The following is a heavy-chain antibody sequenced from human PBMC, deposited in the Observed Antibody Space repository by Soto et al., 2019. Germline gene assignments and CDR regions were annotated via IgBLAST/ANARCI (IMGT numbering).Heavy chain of an antibody. CDR1: GFSLSTSGVG. V-gene: IGHV2-5*02. CDR3: AHRPVHLPDNNNWFAA. J-gene: IGHJ5*02. Sequence: QITLKESGPTLVKPTQTLTLTCTFSGFSLSTSGVGVGWIRQPPGKSLEWLALIYWDDDKRYSPSLKSRLTNTTDPPKHPVVHTMATMDYLDTATYYCAHRPVHLPDNNNWFAAWGQRTLATVSS. CDR2: IYWDDDK.